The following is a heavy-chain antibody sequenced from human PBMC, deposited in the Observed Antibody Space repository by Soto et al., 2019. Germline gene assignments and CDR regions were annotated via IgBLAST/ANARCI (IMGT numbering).Heavy chain of an antibody. D-gene: IGHD6-19*01. CDR3: ARGYSSGWSYYYYYGMDV. V-gene: IGHV4-59*01. Sequence: SETLSLTCTVSGGSISSYYWSWIRQPPGKGLEWIGYIYYSGSTNYNPSLKSRVTISVDTSKNQFSLKLSSVTAADTAVYYCARGYSSGWSYYYYYGMDVWGQGTTVT. CDR1: GGSISSYY. J-gene: IGHJ6*02. CDR2: IYYSGST.